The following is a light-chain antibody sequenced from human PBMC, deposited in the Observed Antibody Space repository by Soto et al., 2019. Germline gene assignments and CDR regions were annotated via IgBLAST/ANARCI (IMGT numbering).Light chain of an antibody. CDR2: SAS. V-gene: IGKV1-39*01. CDR1: ETISDY. Sequence: IQMTQSPSSLSASVGDRVTITCRSSETISDYLNWYQHKPGEAPKVLISSASTLRGRVPSRFSGTGYRTDFTLTISSLQPEDVATYYCQQTFSNLLSFGGGTKVEI. CDR3: QQTFSNLLS. J-gene: IGKJ4*01.